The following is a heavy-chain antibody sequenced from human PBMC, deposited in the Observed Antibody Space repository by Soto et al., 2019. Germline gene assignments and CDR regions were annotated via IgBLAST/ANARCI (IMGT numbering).Heavy chain of an antibody. CDR3: ARSRDGYSFYFYYGMDG. Sequence: GGSLRLACAASGFTFTSYGMHWVRQAPGKGLEWMALILHDGSAEYYADSVKGRFTISRDNSKNTLYLQMNSLRAEDTAVYYCARSRDGYSFYFYYGMDGWGQGTTVTVSS. CDR2: ILHDGSAE. CDR1: GFTFTSYG. J-gene: IGHJ6*02. D-gene: IGHD4-4*01. V-gene: IGHV3-30*03.